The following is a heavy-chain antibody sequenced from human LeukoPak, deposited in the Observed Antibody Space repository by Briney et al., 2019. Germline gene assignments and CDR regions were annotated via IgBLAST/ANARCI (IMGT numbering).Heavy chain of an antibody. J-gene: IGHJ4*02. CDR3: AKDSSVPYGITD. CDR2: ISGSDGNT. Sequence: GGSLRLSCAASGFTVSNNYMSWVRQAPGKGLEWVSAISGSDGNTFYADSVKGRFTISRDNSKNTLSLQMNSLRAEDTALYYCAKDSSVPYGITDWGQGTLVTVSS. CDR1: GFTVSNNY. D-gene: IGHD4-17*01. V-gene: IGHV3-23*01.